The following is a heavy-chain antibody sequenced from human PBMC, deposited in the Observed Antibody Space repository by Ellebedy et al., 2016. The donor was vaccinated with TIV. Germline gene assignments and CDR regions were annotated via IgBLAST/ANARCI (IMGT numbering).Heavy chain of an antibody. V-gene: IGHV4-59*01. CDR3: ARGGSRYYGSGSYYGTFDY. Sequence: MPSETLSLTCTVSGGSISSYYWSWIRQPPGKGLEWIGYIYYSGSTNYNPSLKSRVTISVDTSKNQFSLKLSSVTAADTAVYYCARGGSRYYGSGSYYGTFDYWGQGTLVTVSS. CDR1: GGSISSYY. J-gene: IGHJ4*02. D-gene: IGHD3-10*01. CDR2: IYYSGST.